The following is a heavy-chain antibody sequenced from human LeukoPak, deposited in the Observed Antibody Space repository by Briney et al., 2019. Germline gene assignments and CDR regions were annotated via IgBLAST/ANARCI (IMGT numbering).Heavy chain of an antibody. D-gene: IGHD3-16*01. V-gene: IGHV3-21*01. J-gene: IGHJ5*02. Sequence: GGSLRLSCAASGFTFSSYSMNWVRQAPGKGLEWVSSISSSSSYIYYADSVKGRFTISRDNSKNTLYLQMRSLRAEDTAVYYCAKEDAPLGGRPNPWGQGTLVTVSS. CDR2: ISSSSSYI. CDR3: AKEDAPLGGRPNP. CDR1: GFTFSSYS.